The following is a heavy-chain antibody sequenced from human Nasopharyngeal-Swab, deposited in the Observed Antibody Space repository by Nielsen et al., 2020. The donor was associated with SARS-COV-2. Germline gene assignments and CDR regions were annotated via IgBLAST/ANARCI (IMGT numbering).Heavy chain of an antibody. CDR3: ARDLTIELGMWNNYDY. D-gene: IGHD7-27*01. Sequence: ASVKVSCKASGYAFTSNGMSWLRQDPGQGLEWMGWISTNTGNPEYAQGFTGRFVFSFDTSVSTAYLQINNLKADDTAVYYCARDLTIELGMWNNYDYWGQGTVVTVAS. V-gene: IGHV7-4-1*02. CDR2: ISTNTGNP. CDR1: GYAFTSNG. J-gene: IGHJ4*02.